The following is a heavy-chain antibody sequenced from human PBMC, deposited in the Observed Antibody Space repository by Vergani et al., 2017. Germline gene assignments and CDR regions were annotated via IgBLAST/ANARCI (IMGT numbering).Heavy chain of an antibody. CDR2: ISSSSSYI. CDR1: GFTFSSYS. V-gene: IGHV3-21*01. D-gene: IGHD6-19*01. J-gene: IGHJ4*02. CDR3: AKDLGIAVAGDDY. Sequence: EVQLVESGGGLVKPGGSLRLSCAASGFTFSSYSMNWVRQAPGKGLEWVSSISSSSSYIYYADSVKGRFTISRDNAKNSLYLQMNSLRAEDTAVYYCAKDLGIAVAGDDYWGQGTLVTVSS.